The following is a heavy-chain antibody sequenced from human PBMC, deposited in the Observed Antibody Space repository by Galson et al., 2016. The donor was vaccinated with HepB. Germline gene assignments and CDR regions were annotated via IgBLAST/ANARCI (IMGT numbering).Heavy chain of an antibody. J-gene: IGHJ5*02. CDR2: IDPSKSLI. Sequence: QSGAEVKKPGESLRISCKGSGYRFTSFWITWVRQMPGKGLEWMGRIDPSKSLIYYSPSFQGHVTISADNSISTAFLQWSSLKASDTAMYFCASSPLGGSNYNWLDPWGQGTLVTVSS. V-gene: IGHV5-10-1*01. CDR3: ASSPLGGSNYNWLDP. D-gene: IGHD1-26*01. CDR1: GYRFTSFW.